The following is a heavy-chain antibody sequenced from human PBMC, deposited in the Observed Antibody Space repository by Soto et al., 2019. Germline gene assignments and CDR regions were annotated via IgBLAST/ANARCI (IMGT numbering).Heavy chain of an antibody. Sequence: VSVKVYCKTSGYTFTTNDINWVRQATGQGLEWMGWMNPNSGNTGYAQKFQGRVTMTRNTSISTAYMELSSLRSEDSAVYYCARGQMHCSSTSCYELDYWGQGTLVTVSS. V-gene: IGHV1-8*01. J-gene: IGHJ4*02. D-gene: IGHD2-2*01. CDR3: ARGQMHCSSTSCYELDY. CDR2: MNPNSGNT. CDR1: GYTFTTND.